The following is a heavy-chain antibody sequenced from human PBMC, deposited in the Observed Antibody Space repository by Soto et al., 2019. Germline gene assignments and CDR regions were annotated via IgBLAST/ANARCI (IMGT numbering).Heavy chain of an antibody. J-gene: IGHJ6*02. Sequence: SVKVSCKASGGTFDNYPITWERQAPGEGLEWMGGSIPIFGTANYAQKFQGRVTISVDESTSTAYMELSSLRSEDTAVYYCARGRGYSGDDHYYYFDMDVWGQGTTVTVSS. D-gene: IGHD5-12*01. CDR3: ARGRGYSGDDHYYYFDMDV. CDR1: GGTFDNYP. CDR2: SIPIFGTA. V-gene: IGHV1-69*13.